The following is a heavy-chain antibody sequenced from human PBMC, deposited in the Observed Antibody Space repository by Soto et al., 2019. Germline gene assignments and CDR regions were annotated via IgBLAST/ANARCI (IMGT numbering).Heavy chain of an antibody. J-gene: IGHJ4*02. CDR2: ISYDGSNK. D-gene: IGHD4-17*01. CDR3: AKGEIAYGVGPSDY. V-gene: IGHV3-30*18. CDR1: GFTFSSYG. Sequence: QVQLVESGGGVVQPGRSLRLSCAASGFTFSSYGMHWVRQAPGKGLEWVAVISYDGSNKYYADSVKGRFTISRDNSKNTLYLQMNSLRAEDTAVYYCAKGEIAYGVGPSDYWGQGTLVTVSS.